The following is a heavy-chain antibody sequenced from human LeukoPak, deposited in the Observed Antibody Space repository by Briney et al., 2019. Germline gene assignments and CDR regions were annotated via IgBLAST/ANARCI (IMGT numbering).Heavy chain of an antibody. D-gene: IGHD1-26*01. Sequence: ASVKVSCKASGYTFTSYYMHWVRQAPGQGLEWVGINPSGDPTTYAQKFQGRVTMTSDMSTSTAYMELSSLRSEDMAVYYCARDSGSYPNWFDPWGQGTLVTVSS. CDR3: ARDSGSYPNWFDP. CDR1: GYTFTSYY. V-gene: IGHV1-46*01. J-gene: IGHJ5*02. CDR2: NPSGDPT.